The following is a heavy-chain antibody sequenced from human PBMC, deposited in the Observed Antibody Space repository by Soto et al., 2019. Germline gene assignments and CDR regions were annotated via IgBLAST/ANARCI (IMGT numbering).Heavy chain of an antibody. Sequence: PGGSLRLSCAASGFTFSDYGMAWVRQAPGKGLEWVSALSGSGGETYYADSVKGRFTISRDNSKNTLYLQMNSLRAEDTAVYYCARDPRYCSSTSCYTYYGMDVWGQGATVTVSS. V-gene: IGHV3-23*01. CDR2: LSGSGGET. D-gene: IGHD2-2*02. CDR1: GFTFSDYG. J-gene: IGHJ6*02. CDR3: ARDPRYCSSTSCYTYYGMDV.